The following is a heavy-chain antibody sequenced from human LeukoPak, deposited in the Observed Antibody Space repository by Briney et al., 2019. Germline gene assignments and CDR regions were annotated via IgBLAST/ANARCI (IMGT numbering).Heavy chain of an antibody. CDR1: GGSISSYY. Sequence: SETLSLTCTVSGGSISSYYWSWIRQPPGKGLEWIGYIYYSGSTNYNPSLKSRVTISVDTSKNQFSLKLSSVTAADTAVYYCAREEGYGDCLFDYWGQGTPVTVSS. D-gene: IGHD4-17*01. CDR2: IYYSGST. J-gene: IGHJ4*02. CDR3: AREEGYGDCLFDY. V-gene: IGHV4-59*01.